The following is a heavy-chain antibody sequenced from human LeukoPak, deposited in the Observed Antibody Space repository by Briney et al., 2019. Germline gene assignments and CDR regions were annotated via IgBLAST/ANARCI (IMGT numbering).Heavy chain of an antibody. CDR3: ARLLRDWYFDL. J-gene: IGHJ2*01. CDR1: GGSINSYY. Sequence: SETLSLTCTVSGGSINSYYWSWIRQPPGKGLEWIGYIYYSGSTNYNPSLKSRVTISVDTSENQFSLKLSSVTAADTAVYYCARLLRDWYFDLWGRGTLVTVSS. CDR2: IYYSGST. V-gene: IGHV4-59*01. D-gene: IGHD2-15*01.